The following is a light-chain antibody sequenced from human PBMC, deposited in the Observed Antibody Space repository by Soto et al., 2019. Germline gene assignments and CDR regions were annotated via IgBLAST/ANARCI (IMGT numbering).Light chain of an antibody. V-gene: IGKV1-5*03. CDR1: QSISGS. CDR2: EAS. J-gene: IGKJ1*01. Sequence: DIHMTQSPSTLSASVGDRVTITCRASQSISGSLAWYQQKPGKAPKLLIYEASNLKSGVPSRFSGSGSGTEYTLTISSLQPDDSASYYCQQYNGYWTFGQGTRVE. CDR3: QQYNGYWT.